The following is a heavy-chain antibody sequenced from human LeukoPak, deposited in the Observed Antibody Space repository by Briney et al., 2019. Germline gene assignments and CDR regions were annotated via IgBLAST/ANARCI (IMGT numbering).Heavy chain of an antibody. CDR3: ARGGSGRGFDY. CDR1: GFTFSSYD. Sequence: GGSLRLSCAASGFTFSSYDMHWVRQAPGKGLEWVSAIGTAGDTYYPGSVKGRFTISRENAKNSLYLQMNSLRAGDTAVYYCARGGSGRGFDYWGQGTLVTVSS. V-gene: IGHV3-13*01. D-gene: IGHD3-10*01. CDR2: IGTAGDT. J-gene: IGHJ4*02.